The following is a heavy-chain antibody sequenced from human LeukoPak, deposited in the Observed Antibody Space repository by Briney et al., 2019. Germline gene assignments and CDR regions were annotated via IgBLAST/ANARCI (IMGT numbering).Heavy chain of an antibody. J-gene: IGHJ4*02. CDR1: GYTFTGYY. CDR2: INPNSGGT. Sequence: ASVKVSCKASGYTFTGYYMHWVRQAPGQGLEWMGWINPNSGGTNYAQKFQGRVTMTRDTSISTAYMELSRLRSDDTAVYYCARDIVVVPAADFDYWGQGTLVTVSS. V-gene: IGHV1-2*02. D-gene: IGHD2-2*01. CDR3: ARDIVVVPAADFDY.